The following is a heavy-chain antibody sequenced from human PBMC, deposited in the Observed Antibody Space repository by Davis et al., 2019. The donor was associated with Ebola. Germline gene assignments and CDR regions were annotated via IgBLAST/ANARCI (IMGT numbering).Heavy chain of an antibody. V-gene: IGHV1-18*01. CDR3: ARDSWIQLWTPGYYYGMDV. D-gene: IGHD5-18*01. CDR1: GYTFTSYG. Sequence: ASVKVSCKASGYTFTSYGISWVRQAPGQGLEWLGWISAYNGNTNYAQKLQGRVTMTTDTSTSTAYMELSSLRSEDTAVYYCARDSWIQLWTPGYYYGMDVWGQGTTVTVSS. CDR2: ISAYNGNT. J-gene: IGHJ6*02.